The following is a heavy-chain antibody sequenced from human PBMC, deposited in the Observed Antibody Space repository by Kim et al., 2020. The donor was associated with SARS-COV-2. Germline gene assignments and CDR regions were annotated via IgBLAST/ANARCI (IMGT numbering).Heavy chain of an antibody. V-gene: IGHV3-15*01. CDR1: GLTFTNAW. Sequence: GGSLRLSCAASGLTFTNAWMAWVRQAPGKGLEWVGRIKSKTDGGTTDYAAPVKGRFTISRDDSKNTLYLQMNSLKTEDTALYYCTTGGRPVVSTPFDYWGQGTPVTVSS. D-gene: IGHD1-26*01. J-gene: IGHJ4*02. CDR2: IKSKTDGGTT. CDR3: TTGGRPVVSTPFDY.